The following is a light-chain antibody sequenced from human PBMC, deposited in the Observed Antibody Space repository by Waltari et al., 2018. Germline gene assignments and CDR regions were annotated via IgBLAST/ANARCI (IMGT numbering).Light chain of an antibody. CDR3: SSYAGSNNLV. CDR1: SSDVGGDNY. J-gene: IGLJ2*01. Sequence: QSALPQPPSASGSPGQSVTISCTGTSSDVGGDNYASWYQKHPGNAPKLMMYEVSNRPSGVPDRFSGSKSGNTASLTVSGLQDEDEADYYCSSYAGSNNLVFGGGTKLTAL. V-gene: IGLV2-8*01. CDR2: EVS.